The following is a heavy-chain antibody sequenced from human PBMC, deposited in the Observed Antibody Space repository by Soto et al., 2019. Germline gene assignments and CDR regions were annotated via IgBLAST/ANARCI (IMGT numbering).Heavy chain of an antibody. Sequence: QVQLQESGPVLVKPSGTLSLTCAVSGGSVSSSYYWSWVRHPPGKELEWIGEIFHSGRTNYNPSLKSRVTMSVDKSNNLFSLKVTSMTAADTAIYYCARGHQVTTDYFSYYALDVWGQGTTVTVSS. D-gene: IGHD1-1*01. V-gene: IGHV4-4*02. CDR1: GGSVSSSYY. CDR3: ARGHQVTTDYFSYYALDV. J-gene: IGHJ6*02. CDR2: IFHSGRT.